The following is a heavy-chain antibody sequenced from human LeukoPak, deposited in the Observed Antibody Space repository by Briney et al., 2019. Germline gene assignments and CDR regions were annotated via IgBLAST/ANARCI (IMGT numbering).Heavy chain of an antibody. V-gene: IGHV4-59*02. Sequence: SESLSLTCNVSGGFVSTYYWSWIRQSPGKGLEWIGYKYYSGNTNYSPSLQSRVTISVDTSTNQVFLQLTSVTAADTAVYYCARGEGGYYSHWHFDLWGRGILVSVSS. CDR1: GGFVSTYY. CDR2: KYYSGNT. J-gene: IGHJ2*01. D-gene: IGHD2-15*01. CDR3: ARGEGGYYSHWHFDL.